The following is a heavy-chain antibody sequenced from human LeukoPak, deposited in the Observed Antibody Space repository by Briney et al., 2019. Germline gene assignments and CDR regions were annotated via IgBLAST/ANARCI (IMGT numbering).Heavy chain of an antibody. J-gene: IGHJ6*02. CDR2: IQSDGNEK. Sequence: GGSLRLSCVGSGFTFRDYCMSWVRQAPGKGLEWVANIQSDGNEKNYVDSVQGRFTISRDNVKTSLYLQMNSLRADDTAVYYCARDSAVATYYGVDVWGRGITVTVSS. CDR3: ARDSAVATYYGVDV. D-gene: IGHD6-19*01. V-gene: IGHV3-7*01. CDR1: GFTFRDYC.